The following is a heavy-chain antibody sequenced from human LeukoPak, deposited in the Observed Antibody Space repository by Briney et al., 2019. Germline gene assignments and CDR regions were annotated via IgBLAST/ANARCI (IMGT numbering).Heavy chain of an antibody. CDR1: GYTFTGYY. CDR3: TRGLRYLDVYCFDN. Sequence: ASVKVSCKASGYTFTGYYMHWVRQAPGQGLEWMGWINPKSGVTNYAQTLQGRVTMTRDTSTSTTYMELSRLRSDDTAMYYCTRGLRYLDVYCFDNWGQGALVTVSS. J-gene: IGHJ4*02. CDR2: INPKSGVT. D-gene: IGHD3-9*01. V-gene: IGHV1-2*02.